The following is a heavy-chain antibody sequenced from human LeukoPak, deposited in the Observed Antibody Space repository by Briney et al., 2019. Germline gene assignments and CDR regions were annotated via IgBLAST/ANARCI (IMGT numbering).Heavy chain of an antibody. CDR1: GFTFSSYA. CDR2: ISGSGGST. D-gene: IGHD6-6*01. V-gene: IGHV3-23*01. CDR3: ARYSSSYYYGMDV. J-gene: IGHJ6*02. Sequence: PGGSLRLSCAASGFTFSSYAMSRVRQAPGKGLEWVSAISGSGGSTYYADSVKGRFTISRDNSKNTLYLQMNSLRAEDTAVYYCARYSSSYYYGMDVWGQGTTVTVSS.